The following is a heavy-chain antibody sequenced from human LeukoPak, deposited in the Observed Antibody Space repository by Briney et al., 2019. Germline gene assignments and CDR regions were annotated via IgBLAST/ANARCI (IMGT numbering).Heavy chain of an antibody. CDR3: ASTGDFWSGYSAPFDY. D-gene: IGHD3-3*01. CDR2: ISYDGGNK. V-gene: IGHV3-30*04. Sequence: GGSLRLSCAASGFTFSSYEMHWVRQAPGKGLEWVAVISYDGGNKYYADSVRGRFTVSRDNSKNTLYLQMNSLRAEDTAVYYCASTGDFWSGYSAPFDYWGQGTLVTVSS. J-gene: IGHJ4*02. CDR1: GFTFSSYE.